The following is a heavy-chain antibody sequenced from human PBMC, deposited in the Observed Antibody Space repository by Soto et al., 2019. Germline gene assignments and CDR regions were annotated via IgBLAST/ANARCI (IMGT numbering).Heavy chain of an antibody. CDR3: ARVATPISRNDH. CDR2: IKEDGSEK. Sequence: GGSLRLSCAASGFTFSNYWMTWVRQAPGKGLEWVARIKEDGSEKYHVDSVRGRFTIFRDNAKNSLYLQMNSLRPEDTAVYYCARVATPISRNDHWGQGTLVTVSS. J-gene: IGHJ4*02. CDR1: GFTFSNYW. V-gene: IGHV3-7*03.